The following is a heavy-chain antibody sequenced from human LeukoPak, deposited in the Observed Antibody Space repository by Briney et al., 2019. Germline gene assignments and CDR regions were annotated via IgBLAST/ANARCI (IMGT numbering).Heavy chain of an antibody. CDR1: GYTLTELS. J-gene: IGHJ3*02. CDR3: ATDRNSGTRGAFDI. V-gene: IGHV1-24*01. D-gene: IGHD1-26*01. Sequence: ASVKVSCKVSGYTLTELSMHWVRQAPGKGLEWMGGFDPEDGETIYAQKFQGRVTMAEDTSTDTAYMELSNLRSEDTAVYYCATDRNSGTRGAFDIWGQGTMVTVSS. CDR2: FDPEDGET.